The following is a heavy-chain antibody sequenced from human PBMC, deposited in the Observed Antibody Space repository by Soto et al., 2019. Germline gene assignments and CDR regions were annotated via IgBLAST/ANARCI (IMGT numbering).Heavy chain of an antibody. D-gene: IGHD6-13*01. J-gene: IGHJ6*02. CDR2: IIPIFGTA. Sequence: VQLVQSGAEVKKPGSSVKVSCKASGGTFRSYAISWVRQAPGQGLEWMGGIIPIFGTANYAQKFQGRVTITADESTSTAYMELSSLRSEDTAVYYCARGIAAAGTWNYYYGMEVWGQGTTVTVSS. V-gene: IGHV1-69*01. CDR1: GGTFRSYA. CDR3: ARGIAAAGTWNYYYGMEV.